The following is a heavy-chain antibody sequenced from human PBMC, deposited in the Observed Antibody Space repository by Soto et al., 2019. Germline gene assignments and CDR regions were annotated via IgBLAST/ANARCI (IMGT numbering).Heavy chain of an antibody. Sequence: QVQLVQSGAEEKKPGASVKVSCKASGYTFTSYAMHWVRQAPGQRLEWMGWINAGNGNTKYSQKFQGRVTITRDTSASTAYMELSSLRSEDTAVYYCARDLMVRGSGSYGPLDYWGQGTLVTVSS. J-gene: IGHJ4*02. CDR2: INAGNGNT. V-gene: IGHV1-3*05. D-gene: IGHD1-26*01. CDR1: GYTFTSYA. CDR3: ARDLMVRGSGSYGPLDY.